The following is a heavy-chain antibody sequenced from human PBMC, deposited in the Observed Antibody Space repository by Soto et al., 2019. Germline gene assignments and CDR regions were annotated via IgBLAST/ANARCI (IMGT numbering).Heavy chain of an antibody. J-gene: IGHJ4*02. D-gene: IGHD1-26*01. V-gene: IGHV4-59*01. Sequence: QVQLQESGPGLVKPSETLSLTCTVSGGSINNYYWSWIRQPPGKGLEWIGYIYYSGSTNYNPALRSRVTTSVDTSKNQFSLKLSSVTAADTGVYYCARRYGGNFDYWGQGTLVTVSS. CDR3: ARRYGGNFDY. CDR2: IYYSGST. CDR1: GGSINNYY.